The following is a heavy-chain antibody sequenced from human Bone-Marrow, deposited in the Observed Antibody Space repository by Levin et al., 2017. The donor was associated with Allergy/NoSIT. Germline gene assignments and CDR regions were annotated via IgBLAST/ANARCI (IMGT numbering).Heavy chain of an antibody. J-gene: IGHJ4*02. CDR1: GGSIGSASYY. CDR2: ILYTGRS. Sequence: PSETLSLTCTVSGGSIGSASYYWGWIRQHPGKGLEWIGYILYTGRSFYSPSLESRADISFDTSKNQFSLRLTSVTAADTAVYYCARAIYYLIDYWGQGIPVTVSS. V-gene: IGHV4-31*03. CDR3: ARAIYYLIDY. D-gene: IGHD3-10*01.